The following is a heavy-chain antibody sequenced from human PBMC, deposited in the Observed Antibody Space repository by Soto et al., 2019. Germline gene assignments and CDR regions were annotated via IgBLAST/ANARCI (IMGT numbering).Heavy chain of an antibody. J-gene: IGHJ4*02. D-gene: IGHD5-12*01. CDR2: ISSSSSYI. Sequence: GGSLRLSCVASGFTFSSYSMNWVLQAPGKGLEWVSSISSSSSYIYYADSVKGRFTISRDNAKNSLYLQMNRLRAEDTAVYYCARSQRWLASDYWGQGTLVTVSS. V-gene: IGHV3-21*01. CDR1: GFTFSSYS. CDR3: ARSQRWLASDY.